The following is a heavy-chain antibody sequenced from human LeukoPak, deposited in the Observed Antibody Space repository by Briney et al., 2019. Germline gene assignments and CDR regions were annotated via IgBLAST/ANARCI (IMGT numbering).Heavy chain of an antibody. Sequence: GGSLRLSCAGSGFIFSSYSIHWVRQVSGKGLEWVAVISYDGSNKYYADSVKGRFTISRDNSRNTVYLQMNSLRPEDTAVYSCARDLVGYGGGFDYWGQGTLVTVSS. CDR3: ARDLVGYGGGFDY. V-gene: IGHV3-30*04. CDR1: GFIFSSYS. J-gene: IGHJ4*02. D-gene: IGHD4-23*01. CDR2: ISYDGSNK.